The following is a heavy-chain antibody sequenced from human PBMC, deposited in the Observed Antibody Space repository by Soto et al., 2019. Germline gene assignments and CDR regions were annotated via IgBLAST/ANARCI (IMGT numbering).Heavy chain of an antibody. V-gene: IGHV4-34*01. CDR1: GGAFSGYF. J-gene: IGHJ4*02. CDR3: VRGAAGSRLGN. CDR2: INHLGGV. D-gene: IGHD6-19*01. Sequence: PSGTLALPCDVYGGAFSGYFWTWVRQTPGKGLEWIGEINHLGGVSYNPSLQSRVVMSLDTPKNQFYLKLRSVTAADTAIYYCVRGAAGSRLGNWGPGTLVTVSS.